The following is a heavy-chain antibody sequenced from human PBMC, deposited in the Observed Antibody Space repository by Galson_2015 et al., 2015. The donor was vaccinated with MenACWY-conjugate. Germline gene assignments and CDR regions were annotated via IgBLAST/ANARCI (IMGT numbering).Heavy chain of an antibody. CDR3: ARSYDSADYWLRAFDI. Sequence: SETLSLTCTVSGYSISSGYYWGWIRQPPGKGLEWIASMHYSGKTYDNPSLKSRVIISIDTSKNQFSLNLSSVTAADTAVYHCARSYDSADYWLRAFDIWGQGTVVTVSS. CDR2: MHYSGKT. J-gene: IGHJ3*02. V-gene: IGHV4-38-2*02. D-gene: IGHD3/OR15-3a*01. CDR1: GYSISSGYY.